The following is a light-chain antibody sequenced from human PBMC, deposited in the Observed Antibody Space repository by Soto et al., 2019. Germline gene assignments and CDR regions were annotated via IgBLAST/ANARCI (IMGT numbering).Light chain of an antibody. CDR3: QQRSNWPLT. V-gene: IGKV3-11*01. J-gene: IGKJ4*01. Sequence: EVVLTQSPATLSSSPGESVNLSCRASQSINTYLAWYQQKPGQAPRLLIYDASYRAAGIPSRFSGSGSGTDFTLTISSLEPADFAIYHCQQRSNWPLTFGGGTKVEI. CDR1: QSINTY. CDR2: DAS.